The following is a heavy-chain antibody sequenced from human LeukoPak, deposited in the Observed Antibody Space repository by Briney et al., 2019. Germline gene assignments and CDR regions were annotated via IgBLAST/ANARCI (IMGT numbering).Heavy chain of an antibody. J-gene: IGHJ4*02. CDR1: GSTFDDYA. CDR2: IGTAGDT. Sequence: GGSLRLSCAASGSTFDDYAMHWVRQATGKGLEWVSAIGTAGDTYYPGSVKGRFTISRENAKNSLYLQMNSLRAGDTAVYYCARAPYGDYYDYWGQGTLVTVSS. V-gene: IGHV3-13*01. D-gene: IGHD4-17*01. CDR3: ARAPYGDYYDY.